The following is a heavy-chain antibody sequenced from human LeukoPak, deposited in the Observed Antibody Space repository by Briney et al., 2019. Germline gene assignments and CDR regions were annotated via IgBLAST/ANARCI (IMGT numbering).Heavy chain of an antibody. V-gene: IGHV4-59*12. Sequence: PSETLSLTCTVSGGSISSYYWSWIRQPPGKGLEWIGYIYYSGSTYYNPSLKSRVTISVDTSKNQFSLKLSSVTAADTAVYYCAREITMVRSNWFDPWGQGTLVTVSS. CDR1: GGSISSYY. D-gene: IGHD3-10*01. CDR3: AREITMVRSNWFDP. J-gene: IGHJ5*02. CDR2: IYYSGST.